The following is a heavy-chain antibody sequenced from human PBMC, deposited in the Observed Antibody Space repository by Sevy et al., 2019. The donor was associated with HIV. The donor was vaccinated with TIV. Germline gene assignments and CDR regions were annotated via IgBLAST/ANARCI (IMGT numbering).Heavy chain of an antibody. CDR3: ARVDSGYEWGDYYYYGMDV. V-gene: IGHV1-2*02. Sequence: ASVKVSCKASGYTFTGYYMHWVRQAPGQGLEWMGWINPNSGGTNYAQKFQGRVTMTRDTSIGTAYMELGRLRSDDTAVYYWARVDSGYEWGDYYYYGMDVWGQGTTVTVSS. D-gene: IGHD5-12*01. J-gene: IGHJ6*02. CDR2: INPNSGGT. CDR1: GYTFTGYY.